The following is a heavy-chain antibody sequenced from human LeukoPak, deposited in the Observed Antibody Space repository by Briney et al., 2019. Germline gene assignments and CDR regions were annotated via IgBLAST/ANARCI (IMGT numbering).Heavy chain of an antibody. CDR1: GFTVITND. J-gene: IGHJ4*02. V-gene: IGHV3-53*01. CDR2: LYSDGNT. CDR3: ARGVEPLAANTLAY. Sequence: PGGSLRLSCAASGFTVITNDMTWVRQAPGKGLEWVSVLYSDGNTKYADSVQGRFTISRDNSKNTLYLGMNSLRPDDTAVYYCARGVEPLAANTLAYWGQGTLVTVSS. D-gene: IGHD1-14*01.